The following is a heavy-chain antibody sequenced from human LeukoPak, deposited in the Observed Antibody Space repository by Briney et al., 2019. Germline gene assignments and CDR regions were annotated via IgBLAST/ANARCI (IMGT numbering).Heavy chain of an antibody. D-gene: IGHD3-10*02. J-gene: IGHJ6*04. Sequence: GGSLRLSCAASGFTFSKYDMNWVRQAPGKGLEWVSYISSSSSTKYYADSVKGRFTISRDNAKNSLYLQMNSLRAEDTAVYYCAELGITMIGGVWGKGTTVTISS. CDR3: AELGITMIGGV. CDR2: ISSSSSTK. CDR1: GFTFSKYD. V-gene: IGHV3-48*03.